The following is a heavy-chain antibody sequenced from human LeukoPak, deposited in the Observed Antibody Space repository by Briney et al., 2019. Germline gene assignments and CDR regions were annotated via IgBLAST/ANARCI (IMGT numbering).Heavy chain of an antibody. V-gene: IGHV1-8*01. Sequence: GASVKVSCKASGYTFTSHDINWVRQATGQGLEWMGWMNPNSGNTGYAQKFQGRVTMTRNTSISTAYMELSSLRSEDTAVYYCATNREYCGGDCYSYDAFDVWGQGTMVTVSS. J-gene: IGHJ3*01. CDR3: ATNREYCGGDCYSYDAFDV. CDR1: GYTFTSHD. D-gene: IGHD2-21*01. CDR2: MNPNSGNT.